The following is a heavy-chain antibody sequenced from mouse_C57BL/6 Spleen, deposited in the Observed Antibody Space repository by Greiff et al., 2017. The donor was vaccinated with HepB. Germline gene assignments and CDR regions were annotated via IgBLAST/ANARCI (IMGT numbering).Heavy chain of an antibody. V-gene: IGHV1-53*01. CDR3: ARWGYGSSYDY. CDR2: INPSNGGT. Sequence: VQLQESGTELVKPGASVKLSCKASGYTFTSYWMHWVKQRPGQGLEWIGNINPSNGGTNYNEKFKSKATLTVDKSSSTAYMQLSSLTSEDSAVYYCARWGYGSSYDYWGQGTTLTVSS. D-gene: IGHD1-1*01. J-gene: IGHJ2*01. CDR1: GYTFTSYW.